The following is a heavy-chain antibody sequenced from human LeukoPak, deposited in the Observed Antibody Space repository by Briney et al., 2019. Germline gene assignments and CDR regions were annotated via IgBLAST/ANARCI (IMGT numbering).Heavy chain of an antibody. CDR3: AQDLSYIGLDN. CDR1: GFTFSTFA. V-gene: IGHV3-23*03. Sequence: GGSLRLSCAASGFTFSTFAMSWVRQAPGKGLEWVSFIYSDNTHYSDSVKGRFTISRDNSKNTLYLQMNSLRAEDTAVYYCAQDLSYIGLDNWGQGTLVTVSS. J-gene: IGHJ4*02. D-gene: IGHD2-15*01. CDR2: IYSDNT.